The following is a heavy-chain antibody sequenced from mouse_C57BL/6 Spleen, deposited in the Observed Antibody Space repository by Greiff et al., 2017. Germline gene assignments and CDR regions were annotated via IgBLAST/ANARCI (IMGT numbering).Heavy chain of an antibody. V-gene: IGHV1-80*01. CDR2: IYPGVGDT. Sequence: VQLQQSGAELVKPGASVKISCKASGYAFSSYWMNWVKQRPGKGLEWIGQIYPGVGDTNYNGKFKGKATLTADKSSSTAYMQLSSLTSEDSAVYFGAREGYGIQLAYWGQGTLVTVSA. D-gene: IGHD1-1*01. CDR1: GYAFSSYW. CDR3: AREGYGIQLAY. J-gene: IGHJ3*01.